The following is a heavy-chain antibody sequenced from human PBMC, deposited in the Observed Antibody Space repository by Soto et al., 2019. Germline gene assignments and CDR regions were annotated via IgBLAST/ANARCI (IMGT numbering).Heavy chain of an antibody. V-gene: IGHV3-48*01. D-gene: IGHD1-7*01. CDR1: GFTFSSYS. J-gene: IGHJ2*01. Sequence: EVQLVESGGGLVQPGGSLRLSCAASGFTFSSYSMNWVRQAPGKGLEWVSYISSSSSTIYYADSVKGRFTISRDNAKNSLYLQMNSLRAEDTAVYYCARDPGRLDLLGYFDLWSRGTLVTVSS. CDR2: ISSSSSTI. CDR3: ARDPGRLDLLGYFDL.